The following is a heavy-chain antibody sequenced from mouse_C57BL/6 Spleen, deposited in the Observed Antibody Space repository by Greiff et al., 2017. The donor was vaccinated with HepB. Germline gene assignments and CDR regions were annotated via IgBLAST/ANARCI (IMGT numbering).Heavy chain of an antibody. D-gene: IGHD2-3*01. CDR2: FHPYNDDT. CDR3: ARGGYYRGNYFDY. J-gene: IGHJ2*01. CDR1: GYTFTTYP. V-gene: IGHV1-47*01. Sequence: VKLVESGAELVKPGASVKMSCKASGYTFTTYPIEWMKQNHGKSLEWIGNFHPYNDDTKYNEKFKGKATLTVEKSSSTVYLELSRLTSDDSAVYDCARGGYYRGNYFDYWGQGTTLTVSS.